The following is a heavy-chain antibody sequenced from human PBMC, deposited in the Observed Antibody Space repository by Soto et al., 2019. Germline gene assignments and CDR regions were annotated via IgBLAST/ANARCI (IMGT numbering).Heavy chain of an antibody. V-gene: IGHV1-18*01. Sequence: GASVKVSCKASGYIFTTYGMSWVRQAPGQGLEWMGWISAYNGNTKYAQKFQGRVTMTTDTSTSTAYMELRSLRSDDTAVYYCARERCSSTSCYKGPFYYYGLDVWGQGTTVTVSS. D-gene: IGHD2-2*02. CDR3: ARERCSSTSCYKGPFYYYGLDV. J-gene: IGHJ6*02. CDR1: GYIFTTYG. CDR2: ISAYNGNT.